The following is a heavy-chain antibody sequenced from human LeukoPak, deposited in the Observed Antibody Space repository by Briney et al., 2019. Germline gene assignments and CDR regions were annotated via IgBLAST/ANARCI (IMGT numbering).Heavy chain of an antibody. J-gene: IGHJ5*02. CDR1: GGSISSGSYY. CDR3: ARGGYYGSGNDFRFDP. D-gene: IGHD3-10*01. Sequence: PSETLSLTCTASGGSISSGSYYWSWIRQPAGKGLEWIGRIYSSGSTNYNPSLKSRVTISVETSKNQFSLKLKSVTAADTAVYYCARGGYYGSGNDFRFDPWAREPWSPSPQ. V-gene: IGHV4-61*10. CDR2: IYSSGST.